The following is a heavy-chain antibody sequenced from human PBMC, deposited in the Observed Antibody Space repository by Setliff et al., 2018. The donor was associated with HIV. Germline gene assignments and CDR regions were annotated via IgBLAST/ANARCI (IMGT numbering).Heavy chain of an antibody. Sequence: SETLSLTCSVSHGSIFGDYWSWVRQTPGKGLEWIAWIDDSGNTNYNPSLKSRVTISVDTSNNQFSVKLTSVTPADTALYYCARGGASSKYFDSWGQGTLVTVSS. CDR2: IDDSGNT. J-gene: IGHJ4*02. D-gene: IGHD2-15*01. CDR1: HGSIFGDY. V-gene: IGHV4-59*01. CDR3: ARGGASSKYFDS.